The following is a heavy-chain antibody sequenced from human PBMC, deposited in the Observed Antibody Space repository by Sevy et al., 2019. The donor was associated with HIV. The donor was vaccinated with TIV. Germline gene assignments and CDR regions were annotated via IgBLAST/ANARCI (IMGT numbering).Heavy chain of an antibody. V-gene: IGHV4-38-2*01. CDR1: GYSISRGYY. D-gene: IGHD5-18*01. CDR2: LYYPGDT. Sequence: SETLSLTCAVSGYSISRGYYWGWIRQPPGKGREWIGSLYYPGDTYYNPSLKSRVTLSMEKSNNQFSLRLSSVTATDTAVYYCARVGYGFGFDDWGQGTQVIVSS. CDR3: ARVGYGFGFDD. J-gene: IGHJ4*02.